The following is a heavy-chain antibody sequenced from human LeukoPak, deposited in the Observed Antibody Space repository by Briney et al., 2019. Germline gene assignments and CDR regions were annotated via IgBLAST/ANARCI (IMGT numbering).Heavy chain of an antibody. D-gene: IGHD6-19*01. J-gene: IGHJ4*02. CDR1: GFTFSSYA. Sequence: GRSLRLSCAASGFTFSSYAMHWVRQAPGKGLEWVAVKSYDGSNKYYADSVKGRFTISRDNSKNTLFLQMNSLRAEDTAVYYCARELSGWYYFDYWGQGTLVTVSS. CDR2: KSYDGSNK. CDR3: ARELSGWYYFDY. V-gene: IGHV3-30*04.